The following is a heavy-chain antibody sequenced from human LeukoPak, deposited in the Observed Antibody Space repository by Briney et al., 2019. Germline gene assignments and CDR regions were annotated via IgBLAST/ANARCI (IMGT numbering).Heavy chain of an antibody. J-gene: IGHJ4*02. V-gene: IGHV1-2*02. Sequence: ASVKVSCKSSGNSFSGYHLHWVRQAPGKGLEWMGWFNPNGGDTNYAQKFQGRVTMTRDTSVSTAYMELSGLRSDDTAVYYCARGAAFWSVFNDYWGQGTLVSVSS. CDR3: ARGAAFWSVFNDY. CDR2: FNPNGGDT. CDR1: GNSFSGYH. D-gene: IGHD3-3*01.